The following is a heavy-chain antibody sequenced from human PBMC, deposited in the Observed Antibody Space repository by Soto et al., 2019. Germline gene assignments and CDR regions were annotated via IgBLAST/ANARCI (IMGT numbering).Heavy chain of an antibody. Sequence: ASVKVSCKAPGYTFTSYGIHWVRQAPGQRLEWMGWINAANGDTKYSPKFQGRVTITRDTSASTAYMELSSLRSEDTAVYYCVRRHVSATGIDWFDPWGQRTLVTVSS. CDR1: GYTFTSYG. D-gene: IGHD6-13*01. CDR2: INAANGDT. V-gene: IGHV1-3*01. J-gene: IGHJ5*02. CDR3: VRRHVSATGIDWFDP.